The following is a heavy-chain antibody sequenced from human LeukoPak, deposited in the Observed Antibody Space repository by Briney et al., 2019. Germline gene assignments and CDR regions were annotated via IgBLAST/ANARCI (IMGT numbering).Heavy chain of an antibody. D-gene: IGHD3-9*01. J-gene: IGHJ5*02. CDR3: ARGELRYFDWSSALFDP. V-gene: IGHV3-66*01. Sequence: GGSLRLSCAASGFTVSSNYMSWVRQAPGKGLEWGSVIYSGGSTYYADSVKGRFTISRDNSKNTLYLQMNSLRAEDTAVYYCARGELRYFDWSSALFDPWGQGTLVTVSS. CDR2: IYSGGST. CDR1: GFTVSSNY.